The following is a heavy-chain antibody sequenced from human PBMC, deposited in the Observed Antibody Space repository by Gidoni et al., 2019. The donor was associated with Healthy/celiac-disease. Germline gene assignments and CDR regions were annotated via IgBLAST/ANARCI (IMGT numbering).Heavy chain of an antibody. V-gene: IGHV3-9*01. J-gene: IGHJ4*02. CDR2: NSWNSGSI. CDR3: AKDIGPGVGLELRAGYFDY. Sequence: EVQLVESGGGLVQPGRSLRLSCSASGFTFVDYAMHWVRQAPGKGLEGVSGNSWNSGSIGYADSVKGRFTITRDNAKNSLYLKMNSLRAEDTALDYCAKDIGPGVGLELRAGYFDYWGQGTLVTVSS. D-gene: IGHD1-7*01. CDR1: GFTFVDYA.